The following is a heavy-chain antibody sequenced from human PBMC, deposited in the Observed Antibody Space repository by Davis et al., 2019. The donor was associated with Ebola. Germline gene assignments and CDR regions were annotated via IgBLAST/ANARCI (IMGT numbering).Heavy chain of an antibody. D-gene: IGHD1-26*01. Sequence: GESLKISCAASGFTFSSYSMNWVRQAPGKGLEWVSYISSSSSYTNYADSVKGRFTISRDNAKNSLYLQMNSLRAEDTAVYYCARGGGSLLFDSWGQGTLLTVSS. CDR1: GFTFSSYS. CDR3: ARGGGSLLFDS. J-gene: IGHJ4*02. CDR2: ISSSSSYT. V-gene: IGHV3-21*05.